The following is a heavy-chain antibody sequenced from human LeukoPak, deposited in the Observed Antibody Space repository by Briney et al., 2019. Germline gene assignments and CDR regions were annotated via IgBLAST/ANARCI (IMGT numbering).Heavy chain of an antibody. CDR2: ISHVGST. J-gene: IGHJ6*03. V-gene: IGHV4-34*10. CDR3: ARSNYGSGSRHYYYYYYMDV. Sequence: KPSETLSLTCAVYGGSFTGYYWSWIRHPPGKGLEWIGEISHVGSTNNNSSLKSRLTMSVDTSKNQFSLSLRSVTAADTAVYSCARSNYGSGSRHYYYYYYMDVWGKGTTVTISS. D-gene: IGHD3-10*01. CDR1: GGSFTGYY.